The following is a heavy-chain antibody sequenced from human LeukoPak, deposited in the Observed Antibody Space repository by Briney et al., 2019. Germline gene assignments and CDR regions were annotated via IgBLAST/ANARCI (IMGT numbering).Heavy chain of an antibody. CDR3: ARRYDSSGYYYFDY. J-gene: IGHJ4*02. D-gene: IGHD3-22*01. Sequence: SETLSLTCTASGGSISSYYWSWIRQPPGKGLEWIGYIYYSGSTNYNPSLKSRVTISVDTSKNQFSLKLSSVTAADTAVYYCARRYDSSGYYYFDYWGQGTLVTVSS. V-gene: IGHV4-59*08. CDR2: IYYSGST. CDR1: GGSISSYY.